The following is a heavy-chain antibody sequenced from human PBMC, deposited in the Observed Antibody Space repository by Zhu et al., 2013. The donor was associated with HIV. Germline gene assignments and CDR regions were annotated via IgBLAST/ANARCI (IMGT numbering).Heavy chain of an antibody. V-gene: IGHV1-2*02. CDR1: TNTFIGKY. J-gene: IGHJ3*02. Sequence: QVQLEQSGAEVKKPGASVKVSCRASTNTFIGKYINWVRQVPGQGLQWIGWINPHSGDTKCAQKFQGRVTMTGDTSINTAYMDLRSLVSDDTAVYYCASDLWEKAFDIWGRGTKVTVS. CDR3: ASDLWEKAFDI. CDR2: INPHSGDT. D-gene: IGHD1-26*01.